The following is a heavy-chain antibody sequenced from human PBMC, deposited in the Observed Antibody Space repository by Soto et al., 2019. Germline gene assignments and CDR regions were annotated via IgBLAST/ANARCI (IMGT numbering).Heavy chain of an antibody. V-gene: IGHV1-2*02. CDR2: INPQSGGA. CDR1: GLTFIGYY. D-gene: IGHD3-10*01. CDR3: ARHLLPSIATMGSYYYGMGV. J-gene: IGHJ6*02. Sequence: ASVKVSCKASGLTFIGYYMQWVRQAPGQGLEWMGWINPQSGGAKYAQKFQGRVTMTRDTSTSTVYMELSRLTSDDTAMYYCARHLLPSIATMGSYYYGMGVWGHETKVTVS.